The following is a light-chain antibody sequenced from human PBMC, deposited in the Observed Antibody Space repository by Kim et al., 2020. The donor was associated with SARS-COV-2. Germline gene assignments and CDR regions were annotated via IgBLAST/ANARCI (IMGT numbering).Light chain of an antibody. CDR2: GAS. J-gene: IGKJ5*01. CDR3: QQYNTWPHT. Sequence: EIVMTQSPATLSVSPGERATLSCRASQSVSSYLAWYQQIPGQPPRLLIYGASTRATAIPARFSGSGSGTEFTLTISSLQSEDFAVYYCQQYNTWPHTFGQGTRLEIK. V-gene: IGKV3-15*01. CDR1: QSVSSY.